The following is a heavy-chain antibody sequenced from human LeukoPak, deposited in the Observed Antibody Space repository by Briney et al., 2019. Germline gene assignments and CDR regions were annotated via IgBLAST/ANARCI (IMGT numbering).Heavy chain of an antibody. CDR2: IGSSGGIYT. Sequence: GGSLRLSCAASGFTFSSYAMSWVRQAPGKGLEWVSGIGSSGGIYTKYADSGRGRFTISRDNSKNTLYLHMNSLRAEDTAVYYCAKYLRDSGTSRVTLDHWGQGTLVTVSS. J-gene: IGHJ4*02. V-gene: IGHV3-23*01. CDR3: AKYLRDSGTSRVTLDH. CDR1: GFTFSSYA. D-gene: IGHD2-2*01.